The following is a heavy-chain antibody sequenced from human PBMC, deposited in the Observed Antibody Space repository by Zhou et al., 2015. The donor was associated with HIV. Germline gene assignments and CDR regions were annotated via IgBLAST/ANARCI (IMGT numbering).Heavy chain of an antibody. Sequence: QVQLVQSGAEVKKPGSSVKVSCKASGGTFSSYAISWVRQAPGQGLEWMGGIIPIFGTANYAQKFQGRVTITADESTSTAYMELSSLRSEDTAVYYCARGQLPRHTYKRVPAAPTGDYYYYYMDVWGKGTTVTVSS. D-gene: IGHD2-2*01. V-gene: IGHV1-69*01. CDR1: GGTFSSYA. CDR2: IIPIFGTA. J-gene: IGHJ6*03. CDR3: ARGQLPRHTYKRVPAAPTGDYYYYYMDV.